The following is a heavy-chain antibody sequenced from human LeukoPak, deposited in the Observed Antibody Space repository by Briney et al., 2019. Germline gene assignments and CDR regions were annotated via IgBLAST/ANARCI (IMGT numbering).Heavy chain of an antibody. CDR2: IWYDGSNK. CDR3: ARSPADYSNYYFDY. D-gene: IGHD4-11*01. Sequence: PGRSLRLSCAASGFTFSSYGMHWVRQAPGKGLEWVAVIWYDGSNKYYAGSVKGRFTISRDNSKNTLYLQMNSLRAEDTAVYYCARSPADYSNYYFDYWGQGTLVTVPS. V-gene: IGHV3-33*01. J-gene: IGHJ4*02. CDR1: GFTFSSYG.